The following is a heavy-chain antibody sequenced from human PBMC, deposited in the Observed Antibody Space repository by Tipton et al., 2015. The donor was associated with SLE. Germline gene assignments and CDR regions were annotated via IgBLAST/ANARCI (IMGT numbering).Heavy chain of an antibody. CDR3: AKPWAAVPYDAFDV. CDR1: GFTVSSNY. D-gene: IGHD1-26*01. Sequence: SLRLSCAASGFTVSSNYMSWVRQAPGKGLEWVSVIYSGGKTYYAGSVKGRFTISRDDSKNTLHLQMNSVRTEDTAVYYCAKPWAAVPYDAFDVWGQGTMVTVSS. J-gene: IGHJ3*01. V-gene: IGHV3-53*05. CDR2: IYSGGKT.